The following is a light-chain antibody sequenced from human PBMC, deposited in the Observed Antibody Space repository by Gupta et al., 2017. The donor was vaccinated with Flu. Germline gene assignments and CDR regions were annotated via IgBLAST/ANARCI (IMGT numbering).Light chain of an antibody. CDR1: EGVTSNY. CDR2: GAS. Sequence: IVLTPFPGTLSLSPGERATLSCRASEGVTSNYLGWYQHKPGPAPRLLMSGASYRATCIPDRFSGSGSGTDGTRTISRLEPEDVAENYCQQFGNIPFTFGPGTRVEIK. CDR3: QQFGNIPFT. J-gene: IGKJ3*01. V-gene: IGKV3-20*01.